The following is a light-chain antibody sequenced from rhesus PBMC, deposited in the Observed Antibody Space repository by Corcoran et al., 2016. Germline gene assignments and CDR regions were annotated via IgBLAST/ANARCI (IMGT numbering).Light chain of an antibody. CDR1: QDVKNW. J-gene: IGKJ1*01. V-gene: IGKV1-22*01. CDR3: KQYSEGRT. CDR2: KAS. Sequence: DIQMIQSPSSLSASVGDIVTITCRTSQDVKNWLAWYQQKPGKAPNLLIQKASRLQSGVPSKFRGSGSGKDFNLTISSLQSEDFATYYCKQYSEGRTFGQGTKVEI.